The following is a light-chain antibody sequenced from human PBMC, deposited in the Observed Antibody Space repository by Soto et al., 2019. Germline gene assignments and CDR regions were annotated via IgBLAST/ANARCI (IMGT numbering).Light chain of an antibody. V-gene: IGKV3-20*01. CDR3: HQYGSSAGYT. Sequence: EIVLTQSPGTLSLSPGERATLSCRASQSVSSNYLAWYQQKPGQAPRLLIYGASSRATGIPDRFSGSASRTDFTLTISTLEPEDFAVYSCHQYGSSAGYTFGQGTKLEIK. J-gene: IGKJ2*01. CDR1: QSVSSNY. CDR2: GAS.